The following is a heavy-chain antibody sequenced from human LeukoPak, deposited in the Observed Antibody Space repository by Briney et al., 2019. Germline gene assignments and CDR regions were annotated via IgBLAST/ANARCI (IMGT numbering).Heavy chain of an antibody. CDR1: GYSFINYG. CDR3: ARDCIGCHGFDF. CDR2: VSAYADNT. J-gene: IGHJ4*02. D-gene: IGHD2-15*01. Sequence: ASVKVSCKTSGYSFINYGITWVRQAPGQGLEWMGWVSAYADNTNYVQKFQGRVPMTTDTSTNTAYMELRSLRPDDTAVYYCARDCIGCHGFDFWGQGTLVTVSS. V-gene: IGHV1-18*01.